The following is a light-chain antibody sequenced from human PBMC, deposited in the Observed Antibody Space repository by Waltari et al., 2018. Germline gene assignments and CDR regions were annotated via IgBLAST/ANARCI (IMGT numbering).Light chain of an antibody. CDR1: QGIRNY. J-gene: IGKJ3*01. V-gene: IGKV1-NL1*01. CDR3: QQYYDTPGVT. CDR2: DAS. Sequence: DLQMTQSPSSLSASVGDRVNITCRASQGIRNYLAWYQHKPGKAPILLIYDASRLESGVPSRFSGSGSGTDYTLTINNLQPEDFATYYCQQYYDTPGVTFGPGTTVHIK.